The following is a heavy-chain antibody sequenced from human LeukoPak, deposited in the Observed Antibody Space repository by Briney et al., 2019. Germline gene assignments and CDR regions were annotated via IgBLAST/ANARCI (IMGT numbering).Heavy chain of an antibody. CDR3: ARLRGYCSSTSCYVAFDI. D-gene: IGHD2-2*01. CDR1: GFTFSSYA. V-gene: IGHV3-30-3*01. Sequence: PGGSLRLSCAASGFTFSSYAMHWVRQAPGKGLEWVAVISYDGSNKYYADSVKGRFTISRDNSKNTLYLQMNSLRAEDTAVYYCARLRGYCSSTSCYVAFDIWGQGTMVTVSS. CDR2: ISYDGSNK. J-gene: IGHJ3*02.